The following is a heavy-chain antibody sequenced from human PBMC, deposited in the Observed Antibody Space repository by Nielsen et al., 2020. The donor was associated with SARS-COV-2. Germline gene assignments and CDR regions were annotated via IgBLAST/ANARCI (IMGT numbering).Heavy chain of an antibody. CDR2: IYPGDSDT. V-gene: IGHV5-51*01. CDR1: GYSFTTNW. D-gene: IGHD3-16*01. CDR3: AMSGWGSYFDS. Sequence: GGSLRLSCKGSGYSFTTNWIGWVRQMPGKGLEWMGIIYPGDSDTKYSPSFQGQVTISADKSISTAYLQWSSLKASDTAIYYCAMSGWGSYFDSWGQGTLVTVSS. J-gene: IGHJ4*02.